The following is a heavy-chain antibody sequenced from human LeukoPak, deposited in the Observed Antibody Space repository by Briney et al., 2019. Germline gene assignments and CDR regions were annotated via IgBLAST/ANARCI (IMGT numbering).Heavy chain of an antibody. CDR2: IYYSGST. V-gene: IGHV4-59*08. D-gene: IGHD2-2*01. CDR1: GGSISSYY. Sequence: PSETLSLTCTVSGGSISSYYWSWIRQPPGKGLEWIGYIYYSGSTNYNPSLKSRVTISVDTSKNQFSLKLSSVTAADTAVYYCARHVGIIVVVPAAGSSWFDPWGQGTLVTVSS. J-gene: IGHJ5*02. CDR3: ARHVGIIVVVPAAGSSWFDP.